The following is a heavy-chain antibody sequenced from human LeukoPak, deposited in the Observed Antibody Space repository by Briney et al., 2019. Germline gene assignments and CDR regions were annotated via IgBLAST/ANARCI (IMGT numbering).Heavy chain of an antibody. D-gene: IGHD5-12*01. CDR1: GFTFSSYA. CDR2: ISSSSSYI. J-gene: IGHJ4*02. CDR3: ARDLYGTSRGYSGYDFDY. V-gene: IGHV3-21*01. Sequence: PGGSLRLSCAASGFTFSSYAMSWVRQAPGKGLEWVSSISSSSSYIYYADSVKGRFTISRDNAKNSLYLQMNSLRAEDTAVYYCARDLYGTSRGYSGYDFDYWGQGTLVTVSS.